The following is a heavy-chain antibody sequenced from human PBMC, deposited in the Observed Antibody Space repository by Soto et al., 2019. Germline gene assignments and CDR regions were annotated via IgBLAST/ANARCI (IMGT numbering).Heavy chain of an antibody. CDR3: ASLTGADYFDY. D-gene: IGHD7-27*01. CDR2: IYHSGST. Sequence: SETLSLTCAVSGGSISSGGYSWSWIRQPPGKGLEWIGYIYHSGSTYYNPSLKSRVTISVDRSKNQFSLKLSSVTAADTAVYYCASLTGADYFDYWGQGTLVTVSS. CDR1: GGSISSGGYS. V-gene: IGHV4-30-2*01. J-gene: IGHJ4*02.